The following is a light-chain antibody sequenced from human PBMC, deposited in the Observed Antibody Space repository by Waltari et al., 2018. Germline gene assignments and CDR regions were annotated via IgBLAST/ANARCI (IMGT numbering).Light chain of an antibody. CDR3: QQYNNWPPLFT. J-gene: IGKJ3*01. Sequence: ETGKTQSTATLFVSPGDRAPLTCRASQTISSNLAWYQQRPGQAPRLLIYGESNRATGIPARFSGTGSGTEFTLTISSLQSEDFAVYYCQQYNNWPPLFTFGPGTKVDMK. CDR2: GES. V-gene: IGKV3D-15*01. CDR1: QTISSN.